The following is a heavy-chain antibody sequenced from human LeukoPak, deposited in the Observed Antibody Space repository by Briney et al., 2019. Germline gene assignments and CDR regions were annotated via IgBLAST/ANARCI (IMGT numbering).Heavy chain of an antibody. CDR2: ISGTGGGI. D-gene: IGHD5-24*01. Sequence: PGGSLRLSCEASGFIFNNYVMSWVRQAPGKGLEWVSGISGTGGGIYYADSVKGRFTISRDNSKNTLFLQMNSLRAEDTAVYYCAKRVFVATIWSAFDIWGLGTRVTVSS. V-gene: IGHV3-23*01. J-gene: IGHJ3*02. CDR1: GFIFNNYV. CDR3: AKRVFVATIWSAFDI.